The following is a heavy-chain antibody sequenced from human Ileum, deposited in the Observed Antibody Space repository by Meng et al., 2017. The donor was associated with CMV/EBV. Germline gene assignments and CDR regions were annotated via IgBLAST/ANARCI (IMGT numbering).Heavy chain of an antibody. CDR2: IIPIFGTA. CDR3: AIMVQPYRAAANTWFDP. Sequence: SVKVSCKASGGTFSSYAIRWVRQAPGQGLEWMGGIIPIFGTANYAQKFQGRVTITTDESMSTAYMELSSLRSKDTAVYYCAIMVQPYRAAANTWFDPWGQGTLVTVSS. D-gene: IGHD6-13*01. V-gene: IGHV1-69*05. J-gene: IGHJ5*02. CDR1: GGTFSSYA.